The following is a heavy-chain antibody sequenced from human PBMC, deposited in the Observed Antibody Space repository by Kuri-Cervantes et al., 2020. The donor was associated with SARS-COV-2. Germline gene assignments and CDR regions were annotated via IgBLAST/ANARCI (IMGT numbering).Heavy chain of an antibody. V-gene: IGHV4-34*01. CDR2: INHRGST. CDR1: GGSFSGYY. Sequence: SQTLSLPCSVYGGSFSGYYWNWIRQPPGKGLEWIGEINHRGSTNYNPSLKRRVTISVDTSKNQFSLKLSSVTAADTAVYYCARGSTVAATTPYYYYYYYMNVWGKGTTVTVSS. CDR3: ARGSTVAATTPYYYYYYYMNV. D-gene: IGHD2-15*01. J-gene: IGHJ6*03.